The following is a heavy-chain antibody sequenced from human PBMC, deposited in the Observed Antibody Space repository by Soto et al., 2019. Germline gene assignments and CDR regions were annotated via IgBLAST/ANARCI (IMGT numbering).Heavy chain of an antibody. CDR2: IIPIFGTA. J-gene: IGHJ6*02. D-gene: IGHD6-6*01. CDR1: GGTFSSYA. Sequence: SVKVSCKASGGTFSSYAISWVRQAPGQGLEWMGGIIPIFGTANYAQKFQGRVTITADESTSTAYTELSSLRSEDTAVYYCARGHSSSPPYYYYGMDVWGQGTTVTVSS. V-gene: IGHV1-69*13. CDR3: ARGHSSSPPYYYYGMDV.